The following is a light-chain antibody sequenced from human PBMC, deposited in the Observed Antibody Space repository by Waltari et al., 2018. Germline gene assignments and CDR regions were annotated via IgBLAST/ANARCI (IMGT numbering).Light chain of an antibody. CDR2: AAS. Sequence: DIQMTQSPSSLSASAGDRVTITCRASQDINTYLNWYQQKPGETPKRLIYAASSLESGVPSRFSGSGSGTDFTLIISSLQPEDSATYFCLQHNSLPYTFGQGTKVEIK. CDR3: LQHNSLPYT. V-gene: IGKV1-17*01. J-gene: IGKJ2*01. CDR1: QDINTY.